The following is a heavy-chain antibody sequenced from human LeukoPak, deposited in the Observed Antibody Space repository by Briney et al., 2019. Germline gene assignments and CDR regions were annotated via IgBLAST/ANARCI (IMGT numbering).Heavy chain of an antibody. D-gene: IGHD6-19*01. V-gene: IGHV3-11*06. CDR2: ISSSSSYI. Sequence: GGSLRLSCAASGFTFSDYYMSWIRQAPGKGLEWVSSISSSSSYIYYADSVKGRFTISRDNAKNSLYLQMNSLRAEDTAVYYCARTGYSSGLYDYWGQGTLVTVSS. CDR1: GFTFSDYY. J-gene: IGHJ4*02. CDR3: ARTGYSSGLYDY.